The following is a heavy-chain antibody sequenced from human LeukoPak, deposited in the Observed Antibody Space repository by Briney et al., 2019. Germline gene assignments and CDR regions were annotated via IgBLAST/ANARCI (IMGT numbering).Heavy chain of an antibody. J-gene: IGHJ6*03. CDR1: GGSFSGYY. D-gene: IGHD2-2*01. CDR2: INHSGST. V-gene: IGHV4-34*01. Sequence: SETLSLTCAVYGGSFSGYYWSWIRQPPGKGLEWIGEINHSGSTNYNPSLKSRVTISVDTSKNQFSLKLSSVTAADTAVYYCARGSGDCSSTSKGASTCYHYYYMDVWGKGTTVTVSS. CDR3: ARGSGDCSSTSKGASTCYHYYYMDV.